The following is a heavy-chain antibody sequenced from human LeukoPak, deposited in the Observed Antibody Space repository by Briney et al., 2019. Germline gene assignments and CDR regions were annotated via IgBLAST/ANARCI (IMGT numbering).Heavy chain of an antibody. D-gene: IGHD6-6*01. CDR2: IYYSGST. Sequence: SETLSPTCTVSGGSISSSSYYWGWIRQPPGKGLEWIGSIYYSGSTYYNPSLKSRVTISVDTSKNQFSLKLSSVTAADTAVYYCARAAGAAARRGLSYYYMDVWGKGTTVTVSS. J-gene: IGHJ6*03. CDR3: ARAAGAAARRGLSYYYMDV. V-gene: IGHV4-39*07. CDR1: GGSISSSSYY.